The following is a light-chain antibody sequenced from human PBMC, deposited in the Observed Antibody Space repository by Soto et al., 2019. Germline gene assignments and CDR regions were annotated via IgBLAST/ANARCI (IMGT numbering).Light chain of an antibody. CDR2: DAS. V-gene: IGKV3-11*01. CDR1: QSVSSY. Sequence: EIVLTQSPATLSLSPGERATLSCRASQSVSSYLAWYQQKPGQAPRLLIYDASNRATGIPARFSGSGSGTDFTLTISSLEPEDFAVYYCQQRSNPFTFGPRTKVDIK. CDR3: QQRSNPFT. J-gene: IGKJ3*01.